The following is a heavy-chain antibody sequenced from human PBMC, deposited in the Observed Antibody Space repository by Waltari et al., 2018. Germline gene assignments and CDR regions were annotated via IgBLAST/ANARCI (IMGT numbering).Heavy chain of an antibody. CDR3: VRESGVPSASTRWFDP. J-gene: IGHJ5*02. V-gene: IGHV3-30*03. CDR2: ISYDGSNT. Sequence: QVQLVESGGSVVKPGRSLRLSCAASGFTLGSFGLNGVRQVPGRALEWVALISYDGSNTYHAYSVRGRFTVSRDNTKNTLYLQMNSLRGEDTAVYYCVRESGVPSASTRWFDPWGQGTLVTVSS. CDR1: GFTLGSFG. D-gene: IGHD2-2*01.